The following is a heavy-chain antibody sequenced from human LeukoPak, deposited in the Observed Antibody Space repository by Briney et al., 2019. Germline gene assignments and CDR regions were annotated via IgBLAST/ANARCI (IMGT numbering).Heavy chain of an antibody. V-gene: IGHV3-23*01. CDR1: GFTFCSYV. CDR2: ISGSGGST. Sequence: GSLRLSCAASGFTFCSYVMSWVRQAPGKGMEWVSTISGSGGSTYYADSVEGRFTISRDNSKNTLYLQMNSLRAEDMAVYYCAMASSTSSGWFDPWGQGTPVTVSS. J-gene: IGHJ5*02. CDR3: AMASSTSSGWFDP. D-gene: IGHD2-2*01.